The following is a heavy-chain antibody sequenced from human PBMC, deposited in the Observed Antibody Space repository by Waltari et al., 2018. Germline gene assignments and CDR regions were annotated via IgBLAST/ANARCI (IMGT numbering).Heavy chain of an antibody. V-gene: IGHV4-34*01. D-gene: IGHD4-17*01. J-gene: IGHJ6*02. Sequence: QVQLQQWGAGLLKPSETLSLTCAVYGGSFSGYCWSWIRQSPGKGLEWIGEINQSGHTNYSPSRKGRVPTSVDTSKNQFSLKLGSVTAADTAVYYCARGPMLDYGANSGHYYYGMDVWGQGTTVTVSS. CDR3: ARGPMLDYGANSGHYYYGMDV. CDR2: INQSGHT. CDR1: GGSFSGYC.